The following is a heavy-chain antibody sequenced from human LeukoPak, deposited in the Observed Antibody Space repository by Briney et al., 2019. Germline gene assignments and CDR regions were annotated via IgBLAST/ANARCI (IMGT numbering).Heavy chain of an antibody. V-gene: IGHV3-48*03. CDR3: ARGVRRRPDAFDI. CDR2: ISGSGTTI. J-gene: IGHJ3*02. D-gene: IGHD2-8*01. CDR1: GFTFSSYE. Sequence: PGGSLRLSCAASGFTFSSYEMNWVRQAPGKGLEWVSYISGSGTTIYYADSVKGRFTISRDNSKNTLYLQMNSLRAEDTAVYYCARGVRRRPDAFDIWGQGTMVTVSS.